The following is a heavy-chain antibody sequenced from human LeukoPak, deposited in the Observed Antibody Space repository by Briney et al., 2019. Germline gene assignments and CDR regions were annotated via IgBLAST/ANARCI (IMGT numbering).Heavy chain of an antibody. CDR2: IYYSGST. CDR1: GGSISSSSYY. D-gene: IGHD3-10*01. CDR3: ATYTGGGSGRGS. J-gene: IGHJ5*02. Sequence: SETLSLTCTVSGGSISSSSYYWGWIRQPPGKGLEWIGSIYYSGSTYYNPSLKSRVTISVDTSKNQFSLKLTSMTAADTAVYYCATYTGGGSGRGSWGQGTLVTVSS. V-gene: IGHV4-39*07.